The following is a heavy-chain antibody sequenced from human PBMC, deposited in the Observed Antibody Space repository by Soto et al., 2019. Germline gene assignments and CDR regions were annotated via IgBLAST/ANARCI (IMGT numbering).Heavy chain of an antibody. J-gene: IGHJ4*02. CDR1: GFTFSDYY. Sequence: GGSLSLSCAASGFTFSDYYMSWIRQAPGKGLEWVSYISSSSSYTNYADSVKGRFTISRDNAKNSLYLQMNSLRAEDTAVYYCARGTYYYDSSGYLGYWGQGTLVTVSS. CDR2: ISSSSSYT. V-gene: IGHV3-11*05. D-gene: IGHD3-22*01. CDR3: ARGTYYYDSSGYLGY.